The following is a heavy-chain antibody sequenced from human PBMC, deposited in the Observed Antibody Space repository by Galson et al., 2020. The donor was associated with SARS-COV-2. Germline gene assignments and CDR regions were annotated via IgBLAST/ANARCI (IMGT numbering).Heavy chain of an antibody. CDR3: AGGSGLSAGWDLFDN. D-gene: IGHD1-26*01. CDR1: GGSISSTNYY. CDR2: IYYSGST. Sequence: SETLSLTCTVSGGSISSTNYYWGWVRQPPGERLEWSGSIYYSGSTYYNPSLKSRVTISMDTSKNQFSLNLNSVTAADTAVYFCAGGSGLSAGWDLFDNWGQGTLVTVSS. V-gene: IGHV4-39*07. J-gene: IGHJ4*02.